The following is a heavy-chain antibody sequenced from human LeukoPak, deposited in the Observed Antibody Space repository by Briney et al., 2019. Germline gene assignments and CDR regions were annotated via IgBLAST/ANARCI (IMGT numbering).Heavy chain of an antibody. CDR2: IYSTGST. V-gene: IGHV4-59*08. Sequence: SETLSLTCAVSGGPISRYYWSWIRQSPGKGLEWIGYIYSTGSTNSSPSLKSRVSISVDTSKNQFSLNMRSVTAADTAVYYCARHESAVGALFHWGQGVLVTVSS. D-gene: IGHD1-26*01. CDR3: ARHESAVGALFH. CDR1: GGPISRYY. J-gene: IGHJ4*02.